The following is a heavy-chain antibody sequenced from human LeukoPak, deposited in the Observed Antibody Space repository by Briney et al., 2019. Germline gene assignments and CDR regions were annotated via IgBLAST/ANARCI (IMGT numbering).Heavy chain of an antibody. CDR2: ISGSGSII. V-gene: IGHV3-23*01. CDR1: GFTFSSFG. Sequence: PGGSLRLSCAASGFTFSSFGMSWVRQAPGKGLEWVSTISGSGSIIDYADSVKGRFTFSRDNSRNMVYLQMNSLRAEDTAVYHCAKDLPDYGDYIEGYWGQGTLVTVSS. J-gene: IGHJ4*02. CDR3: AKDLPDYGDYIEGY. D-gene: IGHD4-17*01.